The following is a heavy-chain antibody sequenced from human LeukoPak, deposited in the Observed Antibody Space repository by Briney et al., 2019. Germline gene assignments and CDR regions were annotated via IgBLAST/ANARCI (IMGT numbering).Heavy chain of an antibody. CDR2: INHSGST. J-gene: IGHJ3*02. CDR1: GGSFSGYY. CDR3: ARAPIYDILTGYCDAFDI. V-gene: IGHV4-34*01. D-gene: IGHD3-9*01. Sequence: SETLSLTCAVYGGSFSGYYWSWIRQPPGKGLEWIGEINHSGSTNYNPSLKSRVTISVDTSKNQFSLKLSSVTAADTAVYYCARAPIYDILTGYCDAFDIWGQGTMVTVSS.